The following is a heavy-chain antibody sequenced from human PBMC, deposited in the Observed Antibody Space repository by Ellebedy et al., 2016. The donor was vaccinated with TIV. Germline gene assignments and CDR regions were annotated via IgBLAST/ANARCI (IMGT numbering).Heavy chain of an antibody. CDR1: GDSVSSTSAA. CDR3: AKVEDLAFDI. D-gene: IGHD1-1*01. V-gene: IGHV6-1*01. Sequence: SQTLSLTXXISGDSVSSTSAAWNWIRQSPSRGLEWLGRTYYMSKWYNDYAPSHQGRLTINADTSKNQVSLQMHSVTPDDTAVYYCAKVEDLAFDIWGQGTMVTVSS. CDR2: TYYMSKWYN. J-gene: IGHJ3*02.